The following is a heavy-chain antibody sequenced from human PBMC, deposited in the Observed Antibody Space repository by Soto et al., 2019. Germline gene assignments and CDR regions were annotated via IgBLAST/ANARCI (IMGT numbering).Heavy chain of an antibody. CDR3: TTAPYYYDSSGYSSAFDI. Sequence: PGGSLRLSCAAPGFTFSNAWMSWVRQAPGKGLEWVGRIKSKTDGGTTDYAAPVKGRFTISRDDSKNTLYLQMNSLKTEDTAVYYCTTAPYYYDSSGYSSAFDIWGQGTMVTVSS. CDR2: IKSKTDGGTT. CDR1: GFTFSNAW. V-gene: IGHV3-15*01. J-gene: IGHJ3*02. D-gene: IGHD3-22*01.